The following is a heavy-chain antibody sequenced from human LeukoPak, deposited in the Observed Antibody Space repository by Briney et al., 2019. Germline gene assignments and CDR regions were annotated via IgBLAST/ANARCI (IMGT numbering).Heavy chain of an antibody. J-gene: IGHJ4*02. CDR1: GGSMSGYY. D-gene: IGHD1-26*01. CDR2: IYYSGST. CDR3: ARNPPHGWELLVYFDY. V-gene: IGHV4-59*01. Sequence: PSETLSLTCTVSGGSMSGYYWSWIRQPPGKGLEWIGYIYYSGSTNYNPSLKSRVTISVDTSKNQFSLKLSSVTAADTAVYYCARNPPHGWELLVYFDYWGQGTLVTVSS.